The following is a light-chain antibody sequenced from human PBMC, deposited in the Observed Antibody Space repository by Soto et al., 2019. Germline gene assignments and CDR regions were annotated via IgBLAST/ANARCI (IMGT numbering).Light chain of an antibody. Sequence: DIQMTQSPSSLSASVGDTVTITCRASQDIGNFFAWFQQKPGTAPKSLISAASSLQSGVPSKFSVSGSETDINLTINSLQPEDVATYYCQQYHSWPATFGGGTKVEI. J-gene: IGKJ4*01. CDR3: QQYHSWPAT. CDR2: AAS. V-gene: IGKV1-16*02. CDR1: QDIGNF.